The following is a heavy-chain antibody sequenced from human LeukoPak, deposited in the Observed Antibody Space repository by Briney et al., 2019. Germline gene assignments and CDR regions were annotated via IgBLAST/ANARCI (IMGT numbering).Heavy chain of an antibody. D-gene: IGHD2-8*01. CDR2: IKQDGSEK. CDR1: GFTFSSYW. J-gene: IGHJ6*03. CDR3: AKDRCSNGIGCYFYYMDV. V-gene: IGHV3-7*01. Sequence: GGSLRLSCAASGFTFSSYWMSWVRQAPGKGLEWVANIKQDGSEKYYVDSVKGRFTISRDNAKDSLYLQMNSLRAEDTAVYYCAKDRCSNGIGCYFYYMDVWGKGTTVTISS.